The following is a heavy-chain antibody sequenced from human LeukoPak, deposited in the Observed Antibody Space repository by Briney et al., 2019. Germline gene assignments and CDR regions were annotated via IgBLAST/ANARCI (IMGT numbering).Heavy chain of an antibody. Sequence: GGSLRLSCAASGFTFSSYEMNWVRQAPGKGLEWVSYISSSGSTIYYADSVKGRFTISRDNSKNTLYLQMNSLRAEDTAVYYCAKDFNSYGVTLFDYWGQGTLVTVSS. CDR1: GFTFSSYE. CDR3: AKDFNSYGVTLFDY. V-gene: IGHV3-48*03. CDR2: ISSSGSTI. J-gene: IGHJ4*02. D-gene: IGHD5-18*01.